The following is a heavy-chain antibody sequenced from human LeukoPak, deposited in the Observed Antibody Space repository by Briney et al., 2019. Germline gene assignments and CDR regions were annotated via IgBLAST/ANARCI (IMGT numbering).Heavy chain of an antibody. D-gene: IGHD3-16*02. J-gene: IGHJ4*02. CDR1: GYTFTGYY. V-gene: IGHV1-2*02. Sequence: ASVKVSCKASGYTFTGYYMHWVRQAPGQGLEWMGWINPNSGGTNYAQKFQGRVTMTRDTPISTAYMELSRLRSDDTAVYYCAAAPYYDYVWGSYRFDYWGQGTLVTVSS. CDR3: AAAPYYDYVWGSYRFDY. CDR2: INPNSGGT.